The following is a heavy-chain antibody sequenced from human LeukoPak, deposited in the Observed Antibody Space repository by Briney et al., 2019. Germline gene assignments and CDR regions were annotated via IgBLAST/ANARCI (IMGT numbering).Heavy chain of an antibody. CDR1: GYTFTSYA. J-gene: IGHJ4*02. D-gene: IGHD3-16*02. CDR3: ARGDYVWGSYRPIDY. V-gene: IGHV7-4-1*02. CDR2: INTNTGNP. Sequence: GASVKVSCKASGYTFTSYAMNWVRRAPGQGLEWMGWINTNTGNPTYAQGFTGRFVFSLDTSVSTAYLQISSLKAEDTAVYYCARGDYVWGSYRPIDYWGQGTLVTVSS.